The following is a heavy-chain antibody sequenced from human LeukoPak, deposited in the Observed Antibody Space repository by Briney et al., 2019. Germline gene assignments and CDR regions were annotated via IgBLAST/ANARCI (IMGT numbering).Heavy chain of an antibody. CDR2: INPNSGGT. J-gene: IGHJ4*02. CDR1: GYTFTSYD. D-gene: IGHD3-10*01. V-gene: IGHV1-2*02. Sequence: ASVKVSCKASGYTFTSYDINWVRQATGQGLEWMGWINPNSGGTNYAQKFQGRVTMTRDTSISTAYMELSRLRSDDTAVYYCARDGHGSGSYIGYWGQGTLVTVSS. CDR3: ARDGHGSGSYIGY.